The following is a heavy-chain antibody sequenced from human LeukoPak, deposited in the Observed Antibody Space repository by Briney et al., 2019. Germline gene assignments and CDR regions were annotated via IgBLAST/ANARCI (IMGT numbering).Heavy chain of an antibody. J-gene: IGHJ3*01. CDR3: AKARIAAAGTGAFDV. CDR1: GFTVSSYG. CDR2: FSATDGSA. Sequence: GGSLRLSCAASGFTVSSYGMTWVRQAPGKGLEWVSAFSATDGSAQYAESVRGRFTISRGNSKNSLYLQMNSLRDEDTAVYFCAKARIAAAGTGAFDVWGQGTMVTVSS. V-gene: IGHV3-23*01. D-gene: IGHD6-13*01.